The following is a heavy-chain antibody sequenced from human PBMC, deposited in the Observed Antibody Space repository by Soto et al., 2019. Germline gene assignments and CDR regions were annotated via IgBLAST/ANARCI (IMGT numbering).Heavy chain of an antibody. CDR1: GDSVSRGDSY. V-gene: IGHV4-61*08. D-gene: IGHD1-1*01. CDR2: ICCSGST. Sequence: QVQLQESGPGLVKPSETLSLTCTVSGDSVSRGDSYWSWIRQPPGKGLEWIGYICCSGSTEYNPSLGSRVIISVDTSKNQLSLKLRTVTAADTAVYFCARGMDNNKVGWWGQGTLVTVSS. J-gene: IGHJ4*02. CDR3: ARGMDNNKVGW.